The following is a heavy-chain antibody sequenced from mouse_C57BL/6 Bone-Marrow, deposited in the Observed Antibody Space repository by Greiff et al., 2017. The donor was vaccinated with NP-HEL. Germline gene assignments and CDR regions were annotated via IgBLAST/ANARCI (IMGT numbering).Heavy chain of an antibody. Sequence: EVQLQQSGTVLVRPGASVKMSCKTSGYTFTSYWMHWVKQRPGQGLEWIGAINPRNSDTSYNQKFKGKAKLTAVTSSSTAYMELSSLTNEDTAVYYCARGLQGGNWDFDYWGKGTTVTVSS. J-gene: IGHJ4*01. D-gene: IGHD4-1*01. CDR3: ARGLQGGNWDFDY. CDR1: GYTFTSYW. CDR2: INPRNSDT. V-gene: IGHV1-5*01.